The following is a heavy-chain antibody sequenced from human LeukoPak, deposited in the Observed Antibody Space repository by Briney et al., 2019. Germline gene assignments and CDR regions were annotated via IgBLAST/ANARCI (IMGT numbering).Heavy chain of an antibody. J-gene: IGHJ4*02. CDR3: ARDSRESGGVDY. V-gene: IGHV4-39*07. Sequence: SETLSLTCTVSGGSISSSSYYWGWIRQPPGKGLEWIGSIYYSGSTYYNPSLKSRVTISVDTSKNQFSLKLSSVTAADTAVYYCARDSRESGGVDYWGQGTLVTVSS. CDR1: GGSISSSSYY. CDR2: IYYSGST. D-gene: IGHD3-10*01.